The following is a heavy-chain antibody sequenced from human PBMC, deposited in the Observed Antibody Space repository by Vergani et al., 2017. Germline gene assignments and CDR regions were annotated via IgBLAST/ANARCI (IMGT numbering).Heavy chain of an antibody. Sequence: QVQLVQSGAEVKKPGASVKVSCKASGYTFTSYAMHWVRQAPGQRLEWMGWINAGNGNTKYSQKFQGRVTITRDTSASTAYMELSSLRSEDTAVYYCATDSSSGWYISAFDIWGQGTMVTVSS. D-gene: IGHD6-19*01. V-gene: IGHV1-3*01. CDR1: GYTFTSYA. CDR2: INAGNGNT. CDR3: ATDSSSGWYISAFDI. J-gene: IGHJ3*02.